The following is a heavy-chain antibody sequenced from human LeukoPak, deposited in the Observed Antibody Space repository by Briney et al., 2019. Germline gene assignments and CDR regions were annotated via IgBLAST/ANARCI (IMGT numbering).Heavy chain of an antibody. CDR2: IRFNGNDK. CDR3: ARDATGWFSDY. Sequence: EGSLRLSCAASVFSLSSDDMFWVRQVPGAGLEWVAMIRFNGNDKFYIDSVKGRFTISGDISKNTQYLQINSLTIEDPAVYYCARDATGWFSDYWGQGTPVTVSS. V-gene: IGHV3-30*02. D-gene: IGHD6-19*01. J-gene: IGHJ4*02. CDR1: VFSLSSDD.